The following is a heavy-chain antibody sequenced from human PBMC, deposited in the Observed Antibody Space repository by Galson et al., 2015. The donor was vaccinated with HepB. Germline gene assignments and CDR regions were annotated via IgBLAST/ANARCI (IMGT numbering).Heavy chain of an antibody. J-gene: IGHJ4*02. V-gene: IGHV1-2*06. CDR1: GYTFTDYF. Sequence: SVKVSCKASGYTFTDYFVHWVRQAPGRGLEWMGHINPKSGDTNYAQKFPGGVTMTRDTSVSTVYMQISRLKSDDTAVYYCARDLGYRTGRVWSKLFDYWGQGTLVTVSS. D-gene: IGHD3-3*01. CDR2: INPKSGDT. CDR3: ARDLGYRTGRVWSKLFDY.